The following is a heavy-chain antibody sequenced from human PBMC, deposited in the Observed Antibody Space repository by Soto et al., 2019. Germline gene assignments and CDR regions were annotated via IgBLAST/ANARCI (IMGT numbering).Heavy chain of an antibody. CDR2: IIPILGIA. CDR1: GGTFSSYT. V-gene: IGHV1-69*02. Sequence: QVQLVQSGAEVKKPGSSVKVSCKASGGTFSSYTISWVRQAPGQGLEWMGRIIPILGIANYAQKFQGRVTITADKSTSTAYMELSSLRSEDTAVYYCARAPNGGDGYGGSYFDYWGQGTLVTVSS. CDR3: ARAPNGGDGYGGSYFDY. J-gene: IGHJ4*02. D-gene: IGHD5-12*01.